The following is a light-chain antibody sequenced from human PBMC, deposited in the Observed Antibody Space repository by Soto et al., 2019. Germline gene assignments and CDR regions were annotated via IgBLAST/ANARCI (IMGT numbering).Light chain of an antibody. V-gene: IGKV3-20*01. CDR1: QSVNSNY. J-gene: IGKJ2*01. CDR3: QLDGSSLVT. CDR2: GAS. Sequence: EIVFAQSPGTLSLSQGERATRACRASQSVNSNYLTWFRQKTGPAPRLLIYGASTRATGIPDRFSGSGSGTDFPLTISGLEPEDFAVYYCQLDGSSLVTFGQGTRL.